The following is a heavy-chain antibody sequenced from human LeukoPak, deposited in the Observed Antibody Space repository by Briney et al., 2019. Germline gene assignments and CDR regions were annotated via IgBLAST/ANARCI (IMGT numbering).Heavy chain of an antibody. Sequence: SETLSLTCTVSGGSISSYYWSWIRQPPGKGLEWIGYIYYSGSTNYNPSLKSRVTISVDTSKNQFSLKLSSVTVADTAVYYCARSLGSGRRNWFDPWGQGTLVTVSS. V-gene: IGHV4-59*01. CDR3: ARSLGSGRRNWFDP. CDR1: GGSISSYY. D-gene: IGHD3-10*01. CDR2: IYYSGST. J-gene: IGHJ5*02.